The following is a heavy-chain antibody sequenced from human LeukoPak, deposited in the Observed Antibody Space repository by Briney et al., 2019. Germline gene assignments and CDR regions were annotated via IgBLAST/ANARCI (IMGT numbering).Heavy chain of an antibody. V-gene: IGHV4-34*01. J-gene: IGHJ4*02. CDR3: ARREYSGSYLIIDY. Sequence: PSETLSLTCAVYGGSFSGYYWSWIRQPPGKRLEWIGEINHSGSTNYNPSLKSRVTISVDTSKNQFSLKVTSLTAEDTAVYYCARREYSGSYLIIDYWGQGTLVTVSS. D-gene: IGHD1-26*01. CDR2: INHSGST. CDR1: GGSFSGYY.